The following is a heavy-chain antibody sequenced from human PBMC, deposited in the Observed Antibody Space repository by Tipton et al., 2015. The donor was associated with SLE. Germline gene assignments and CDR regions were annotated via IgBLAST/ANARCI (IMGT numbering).Heavy chain of an antibody. J-gene: IGHJ4*02. CDR3: ARSSVDDSSGYYNY. CDR1: GGSFSGYY. Sequence: TLSLTCAVYGGSFSGYYWSWIRQPPGKGLEWIGSIYHSGSTYYNPPLKSRVTISVDTSKNQFSLNLSSVTAADTAVYYCARSSVDDSSGYYNYWGQGTLVTVSS. D-gene: IGHD3-22*01. CDR2: IYHSGST. V-gene: IGHV4-34*01.